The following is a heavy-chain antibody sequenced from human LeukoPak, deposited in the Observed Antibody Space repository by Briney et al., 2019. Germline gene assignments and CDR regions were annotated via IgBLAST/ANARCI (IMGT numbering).Heavy chain of an antibody. CDR3: AKDTSYDILTGSFDY. CDR1: GLTFDDYA. Sequence: GGSLRLSCATSGLTFDDYAMHWVRQAPGKGLEWVSGISWNSGRIGYADSVKGRFTISRDNAKNSLYLQMNSLRAEDTAFYYCAKDTSYDILTGSFDYWGQGTLVTVSS. V-gene: IGHV3-9*01. D-gene: IGHD3-9*01. J-gene: IGHJ4*02. CDR2: ISWNSGRI.